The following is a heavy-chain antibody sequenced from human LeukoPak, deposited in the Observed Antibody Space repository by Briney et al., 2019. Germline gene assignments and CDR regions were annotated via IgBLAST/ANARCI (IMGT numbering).Heavy chain of an antibody. CDR3: ARDSGSYYLRFDY. Sequence: GGSLRLSCAASGFTFSSYSMNWVRQAPGKGLEWVSSISSSSSYIYYADSAKGRFTISRDNAKNSLYLQMNSLRAEDTAVYYCARDSGSYYLRFDYWGQGTLVTVSS. J-gene: IGHJ4*02. CDR2: ISSSSSYI. CDR1: GFTFSSYS. D-gene: IGHD1-26*01. V-gene: IGHV3-21*01.